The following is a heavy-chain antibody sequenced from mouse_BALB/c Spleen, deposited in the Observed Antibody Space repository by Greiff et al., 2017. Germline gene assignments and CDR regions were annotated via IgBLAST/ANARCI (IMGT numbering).Heavy chain of an antibody. CDR3: AREGGDYPFDY. CDR1: GFTFSSYV. J-gene: IGHJ2*01. D-gene: IGHD2-4*01. Sequence: EVKVVESGGGLVKPGGSLKLSCAASGFTFSSYVMSWVRQSPEKRLEWVAEISSGGSYTYYPDTVTGRFTISRDNAKNTLYLEMSSLRSEDTAMYYCAREGGDYPFDYWGQGTTLTVSS. V-gene: IGHV5-9-4*01. CDR2: ISSGGSYT.